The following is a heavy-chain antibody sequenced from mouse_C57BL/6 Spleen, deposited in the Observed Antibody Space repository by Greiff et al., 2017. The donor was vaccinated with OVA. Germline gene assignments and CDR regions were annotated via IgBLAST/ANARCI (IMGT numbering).Heavy chain of an antibody. CDR1: GYTFTRYW. V-gene: IGHV1-53*01. CDR2: INPSNGGT. D-gene: IGHD2-4*01. J-gene: IGHJ4*01. Sequence: QVQLQQPGTELVKPGASVKLSCKASGYTFTRYWMHWVKQRPGHGLAWIGNINPSNGGTNYNEQFKSKATLTVDKSSSTAYRQLSSLTSEDSAVYFCASPWDYDDYYAMDYWGQGTSVTVSS. CDR3: ASPWDYDDYYAMDY.